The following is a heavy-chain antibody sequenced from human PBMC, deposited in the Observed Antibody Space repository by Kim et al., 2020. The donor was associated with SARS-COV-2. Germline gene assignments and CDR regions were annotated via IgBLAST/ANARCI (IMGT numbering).Heavy chain of an antibody. V-gene: IGHV3-23*01. D-gene: IGHD6-19*01. Sequence: YADSVGGRFTISEDNSTNTLYLQVDSLRAEDTAVYYCASPSYSSGWYLVNWGQGTLVTVSS. J-gene: IGHJ4*02. CDR3: ASPSYSSGWYLVN.